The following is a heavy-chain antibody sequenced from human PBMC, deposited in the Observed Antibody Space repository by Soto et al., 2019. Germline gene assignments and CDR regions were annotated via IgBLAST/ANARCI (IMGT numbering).Heavy chain of an antibody. D-gene: IGHD3-22*01. Sequence: GGSLRLSCTASGFTFGDYAMSWFRQAPGKGLEWVGFIRSKAYGGTTEYAASVKGRFTISREDSKGIAYLQMNSLKTEDTAVYYCTRDVNNYYDSSGYYPFDYWGQGTLVTVSS. CDR1: GFTFGDYA. CDR2: IRSKAYGGTT. J-gene: IGHJ4*02. CDR3: TRDVNNYYDSSGYYPFDY. V-gene: IGHV3-49*03.